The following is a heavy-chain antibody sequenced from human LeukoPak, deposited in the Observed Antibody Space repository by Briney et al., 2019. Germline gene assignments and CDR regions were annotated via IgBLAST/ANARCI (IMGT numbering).Heavy chain of an antibody. CDR1: GYTFTSYY. V-gene: IGHV1-46*01. CDR3: ARGAEGWFGELSVYYYYGMDV. J-gene: IGHJ6*02. Sequence: ASVKVSCKASGYTFTSYYMHWVRQAPGQGLEWMGIINPSGGSTSYAQKFQGRVTMTSDTSTSTVYMELSSLRSEDTAVYYCARGAEGWFGELSVYYYYGMDVWGQGTTVTVSS. D-gene: IGHD3-10*01. CDR2: INPSGGST.